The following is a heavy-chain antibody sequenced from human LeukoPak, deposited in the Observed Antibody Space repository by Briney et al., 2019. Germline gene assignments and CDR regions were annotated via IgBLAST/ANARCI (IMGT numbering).Heavy chain of an antibody. D-gene: IGHD2-2*01. CDR1: GYTFTGYY. CDR2: INPNRGGT. J-gene: IGHJ3*02. V-gene: IGHV1-2*02. CDR3: ADSYCSSTSCSDAFDI. Sequence: ASVKVSCKASGYTFTGYYMHWVRQAPGQGLEWMGWINPNRGGTNYAQKFQGRVTMTRDTSISTAYMELSRLRSDDTAVYYCADSYCSSTSCSDAFDIWGQGTMVTVSS.